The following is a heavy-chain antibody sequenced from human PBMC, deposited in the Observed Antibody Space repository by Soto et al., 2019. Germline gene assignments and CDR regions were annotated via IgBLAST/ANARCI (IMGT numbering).Heavy chain of an antibody. CDR3: ARGRYGDY. J-gene: IGHJ4*02. V-gene: IGHV1-18*01. CDR1: GYAFTTYG. CDR2: ISAHNGNT. Sequence: QVHLVQSGAEVKKPGASVKVSCKGSGYAFTTYGITWVRQAPGQGLEWMGWISAHNGNTNYAQKLQGRVTVTRDTSTSTDYMVHRSRRSDDTGEYFCARGRYGDYWGQGTLVTVSS. D-gene: IGHD1-1*01.